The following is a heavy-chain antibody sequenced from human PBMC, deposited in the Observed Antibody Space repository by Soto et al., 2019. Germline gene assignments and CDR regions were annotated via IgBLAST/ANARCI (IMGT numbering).Heavy chain of an antibody. V-gene: IGHV4-34*01. CDR3: ARVCRYYYGSGSYYPSMDV. D-gene: IGHD3-10*01. J-gene: IGHJ6*02. CDR2: INHSGST. CDR1: GGSFSGYY. Sequence: PSETLSLTCAVYGGSFSGYYWSWIRQPPGKGLEWIGEINHSGSTNYNPSLKSRVTISVDTSKNQFSLKLSSVTAADTAVYYCARVCRYYYGSGSYYPSMDVWGQGTTVTVSS.